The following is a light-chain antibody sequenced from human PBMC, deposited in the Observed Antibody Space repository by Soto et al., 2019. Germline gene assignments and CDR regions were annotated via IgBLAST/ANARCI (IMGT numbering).Light chain of an antibody. CDR2: AAS. Sequence: AIRMTQSPSSLSASTGDRVTITCRASQAISSSLVSYQQKQRKAPKLLSYAASTLHSVVPSRCSGRGSGTDFTLTFSFLQAEFFATCCYQPYYSSPVTFGHGTQV. CDR3: QPYYSSPVT. CDR1: QAISSS. J-gene: IGKJ5*01. V-gene: IGKV1-8*01.